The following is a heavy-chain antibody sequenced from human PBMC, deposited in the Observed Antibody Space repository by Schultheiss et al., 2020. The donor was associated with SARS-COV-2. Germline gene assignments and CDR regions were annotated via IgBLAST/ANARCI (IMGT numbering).Heavy chain of an antibody. CDR2: IYPGDSDT. V-gene: IGHV5-51*01. D-gene: IGHD6-6*01. CDR3: ARAPLSIAARPAGMDV. CDR1: GYSFTSYW. Sequence: GESLKISCKGSGYSFTSYWIGWVRQMPGKGLEWMGIIYPGDSDTRYSPSLRGQVTISADKSISTAYLQWSSLKASDTAMYYCARAPLSIAARPAGMDVWGQGTTVTVSS. J-gene: IGHJ6*02.